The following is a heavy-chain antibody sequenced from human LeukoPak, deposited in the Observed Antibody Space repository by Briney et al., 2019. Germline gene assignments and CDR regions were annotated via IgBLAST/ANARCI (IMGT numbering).Heavy chain of an antibody. Sequence: GRSLRLSCAASGFTFSSYGMHWVRQAPGKGLEWVSSISSSSSYIYYADSVKGRFTISRDNAKNSLYLQMNSLRAEDTAVYYCARIREYYDSSGYYYPSPFDYWGQGTLVTVSS. J-gene: IGHJ4*02. D-gene: IGHD3-22*01. CDR1: GFTFSSYG. V-gene: IGHV3-21*01. CDR2: ISSSSSYI. CDR3: ARIREYYDSSGYYYPSPFDY.